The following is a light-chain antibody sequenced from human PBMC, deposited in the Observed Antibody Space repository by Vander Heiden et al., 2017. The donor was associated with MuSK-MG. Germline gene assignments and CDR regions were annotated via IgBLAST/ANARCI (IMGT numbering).Light chain of an antibody. J-gene: IGKJ2*01. V-gene: IGKV1-39*01. CDR3: QQSHSTPYT. CDR1: QAINTY. Sequence: DIQMTQSPSSLSASVGDRITITCRASQAINTYLQWYQQTPGSAPKLLIFAASVLESGVPSRFSGSGSETHFTLIISSVQPDDFATYYCQQSHSTPYTFGQGTKLEIK. CDR2: AAS.